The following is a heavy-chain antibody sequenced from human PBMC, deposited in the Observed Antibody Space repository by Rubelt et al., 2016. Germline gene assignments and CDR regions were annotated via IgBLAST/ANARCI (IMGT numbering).Heavy chain of an antibody. CDR3: ARQMGTTFRSFHYSYGLDV. V-gene: IGHV4-59*08. Sequence: QVQLQESGPGLVKPSETLSLTCSVSGVSIRSYYWSWIRQPPGKGLEWIGYISYSGSTNYTPSLKSRLTLSVDTYKNQFSLNLGALSAADSAVYYCARQMGTTFRSFHYSYGLDVWGQETTVTVS. CDR2: ISYSGST. J-gene: IGHJ6*02. CDR1: GVSIRSYY. D-gene: IGHD1-1*01.